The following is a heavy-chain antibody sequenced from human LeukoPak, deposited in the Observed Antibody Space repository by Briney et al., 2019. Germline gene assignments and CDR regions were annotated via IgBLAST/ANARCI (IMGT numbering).Heavy chain of an antibody. CDR1: GFILSDHY. CDR3: ARALNHAFDP. D-gene: IGHD1-14*01. CDR2: TRSKANGYTT. J-gene: IGHJ5*02. Sequence: GGSLRLSCAASGFILSDHYLDWVRQAPGKGLEWVGRTRSKANGYTTEYAASVKGRFTISRDDSKNSLHLQMNSLKTEDTAVYYCARALNHAFDPWGQGALVTVSS. V-gene: IGHV3-72*01.